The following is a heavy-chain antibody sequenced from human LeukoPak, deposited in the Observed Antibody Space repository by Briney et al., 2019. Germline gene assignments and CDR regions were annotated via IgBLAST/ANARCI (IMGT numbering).Heavy chain of an antibody. CDR1: GYTFTSYA. CDR2: INAGNGNT. Sequence: ASVKVSCKASGYTFTSYAMHWVRQAPGQGLEWMGWINAGNGNTKYSQKFQGRVTITRDTSASTAYMELSSLRSEDTAVYYCAGGDCSSTSCYGDFDYWGQGTLVTVSS. V-gene: IGHV1-3*01. J-gene: IGHJ4*02. CDR3: AGGDCSSTSCYGDFDY. D-gene: IGHD2-2*01.